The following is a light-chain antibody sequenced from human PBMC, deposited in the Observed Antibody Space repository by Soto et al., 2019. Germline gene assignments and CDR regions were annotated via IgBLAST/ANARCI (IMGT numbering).Light chain of an antibody. V-gene: IGKV3-15*01. CDR2: GAS. CDR1: QSVSSN. J-gene: IGKJ5*01. Sequence: EIVMTQSPATLSGAPGXXXXXXXXASQSVSSNLAWYQQKPGQAPRLLIYGASTRATGIPARFSGSGSGTDFTLTISSLEPEDFAVYYCQQRNIWPPVTFGQGTRLEIK. CDR3: QQRNIWPPVT.